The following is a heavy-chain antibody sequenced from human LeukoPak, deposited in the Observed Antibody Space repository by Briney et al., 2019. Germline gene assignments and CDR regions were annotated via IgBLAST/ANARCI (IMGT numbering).Heavy chain of an antibody. J-gene: IGHJ6*02. V-gene: IGHV4-61*08. Sequence: SQTLSRTCAVSGGSISSGGYSWSWIRQPPGKGLEWIGYIYYSGSTNYNPSLKSRVTISVDTSKNQFSLKLSSVTAADTAVYYCARGAEQLVPPYYYYYGMDVWGQGTTVTVSS. D-gene: IGHD6-6*01. CDR1: GGSISSGGYS. CDR2: IYYSGST. CDR3: ARGAEQLVPPYYYYYGMDV.